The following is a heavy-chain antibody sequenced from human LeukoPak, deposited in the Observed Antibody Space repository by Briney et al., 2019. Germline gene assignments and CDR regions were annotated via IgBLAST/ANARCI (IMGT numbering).Heavy chain of an antibody. CDR1: GFTFSKYW. D-gene: IGHD2-2*01. CDR3: ARADCSSSTCYLRRSWFDP. CDR2: INTDGTVT. V-gene: IGHV3-74*01. Sequence: GGSLRLSCAASGFTFSKYWMLWVRQAPGKGLESVSRINTDGTVTTYADSVKGRFTASRDNADNTMFLQMNSVRAEDTAVYYCARADCSSSTCYLRRSWFDPWGQGTLVTVSS. J-gene: IGHJ5*02.